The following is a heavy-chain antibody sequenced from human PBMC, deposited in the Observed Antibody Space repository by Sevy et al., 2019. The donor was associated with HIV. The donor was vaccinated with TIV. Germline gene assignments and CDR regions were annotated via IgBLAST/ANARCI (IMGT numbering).Heavy chain of an antibody. CDR1: GFTFSSYW. Sequence: GGSLRLSCAASGFTFSSYWMSWVRQAPGKGLEWVANIKQDGSEKYYVDSVKGRFIISRDNAENSLYLQMNSLRVEDTAVYYCARDGGLGYCTGGSCNRYYYYYGLDVWGQGTTVTVSS. D-gene: IGHD2-15*01. V-gene: IGHV3-7*01. J-gene: IGHJ6*02. CDR2: IKQDGSEK. CDR3: ARDGGLGYCTGGSCNRYYYYYGLDV.